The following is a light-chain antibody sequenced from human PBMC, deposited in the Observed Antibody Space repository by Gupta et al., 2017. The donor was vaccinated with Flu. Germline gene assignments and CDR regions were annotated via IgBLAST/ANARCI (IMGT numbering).Light chain of an antibody. CDR1: QSCLDSSNNKTY. Sequence: NGKSSQSCLDSSNNKTYLAWYQQKSGQPPKLLIDWASTRGVGVPARFTGSESGTDFTLAISRLQAEDVALYYCQQYYSTPGTFGQGTKVEIK. V-gene: IGKV4-1*01. J-gene: IGKJ1*01. CDR2: WAS. CDR3: QQYYSTPGT.